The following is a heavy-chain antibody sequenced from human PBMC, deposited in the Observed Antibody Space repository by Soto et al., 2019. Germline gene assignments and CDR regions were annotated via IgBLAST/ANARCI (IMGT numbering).Heavy chain of an antibody. CDR1: GGSISSGSYS. Sequence: PSETLSLTCAVSGGSISSGSYSWSWIRQHPGKGLEWIGYIYYSGSTYYNPSLKSRVTISVDTSKNQFSLKLSSVTAADTAVYYCARGGRRSPGMDVWGQGTTVTVSS. CDR2: IYYSGST. CDR3: ARGGRRSPGMDV. V-gene: IGHV4-31*11. J-gene: IGHJ6*02.